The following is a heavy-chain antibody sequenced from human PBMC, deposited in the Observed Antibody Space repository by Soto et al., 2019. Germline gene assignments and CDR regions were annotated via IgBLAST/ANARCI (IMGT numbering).Heavy chain of an antibody. D-gene: IGHD1-26*01. J-gene: IGHJ4*02. CDR3: AKGEGRIVPRHFDY. V-gene: IGHV3-23*01. Sequence: QLLESGGGLVQPGGSLRLSCAASGFTFSDYAMSWVRQAPGKVLEWVSSISSGGGSPYYADSVKGRFTISRNTSKNALFLQMNSLRAEDTSVYYCAKGEGRIVPRHFDYWGQGTLVTVSS. CDR1: GFTFSDYA. CDR2: ISSGGGSP.